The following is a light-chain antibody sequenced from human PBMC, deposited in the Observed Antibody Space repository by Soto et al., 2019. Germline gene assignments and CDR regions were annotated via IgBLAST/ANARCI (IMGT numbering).Light chain of an antibody. CDR3: HQRSNWQT. Sequence: EIVLTQSPATLSLSPGERATLSCRASQSVSSYLAWYQQKPGQAPRLLIYDTSNRATGIPARFSGSGSGTDFTLTISGLEPEDFAVYYCHQRSNWQTLGQGTKVEIK. CDR1: QSVSSY. V-gene: IGKV3-11*01. J-gene: IGKJ1*01. CDR2: DTS.